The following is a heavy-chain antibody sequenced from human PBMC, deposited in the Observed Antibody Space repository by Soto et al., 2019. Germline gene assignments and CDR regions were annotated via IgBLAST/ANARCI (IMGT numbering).Heavy chain of an antibody. J-gene: IGHJ3*02. D-gene: IGHD6-19*01. CDR3: ARTGYSSGWYKAAFDI. CDR2: INHSGST. V-gene: IGHV4-34*01. Sequence: PSETLSLTCAVYGGSFSGYYWSWIRQPPGKGLEWIGEINHSGSTNYNPSLKSRVTISVDTSKNQFSLKLSSVTAAGTAVYYCARTGYSSGWYKAAFDIWGQRTMVTVSS. CDR1: GGSFSGYY.